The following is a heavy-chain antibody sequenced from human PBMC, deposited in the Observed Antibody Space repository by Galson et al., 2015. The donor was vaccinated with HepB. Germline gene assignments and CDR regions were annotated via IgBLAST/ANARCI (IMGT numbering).Heavy chain of an antibody. Sequence: SLRLSCAASEFTITNYVMSWVRQAPGKGLEWVSSISASGITHYADSVKGRFTISGDSSKDTLYLQMNGLRAADTAVYYCAKGMFTETPTPNPYVDIFTRYGPPYYYYYPMDVWGQGTTVAVSS. V-gene: IGHV3-23*01. CDR2: ISASGIT. CDR1: EFTITNYV. CDR3: AKGMFTETPTPNPYVDIFTRYGPPYYYYYPMDV. J-gene: IGHJ6*02. D-gene: IGHD3-9*01.